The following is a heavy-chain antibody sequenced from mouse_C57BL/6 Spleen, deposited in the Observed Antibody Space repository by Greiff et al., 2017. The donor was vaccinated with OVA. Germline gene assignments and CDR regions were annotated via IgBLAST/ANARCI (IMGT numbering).Heavy chain of an antibody. CDR1: GYTFTSYW. V-gene: IGHV1-55*01. CDR2: IYPGSGST. Sequence: QVQLQQPGAELVKPGASVKMSCKASGYTFTSYWITWVKQRPGQGLEWIGDIYPGSGSTNYNEKFKSKATLTVDTSSSTAYMELRSLTSEDSAVYYCARGGDYDAYYYAMDYWGQGTSVTVSS. CDR3: ARGGDYDAYYYAMDY. D-gene: IGHD2-4*01. J-gene: IGHJ4*01.